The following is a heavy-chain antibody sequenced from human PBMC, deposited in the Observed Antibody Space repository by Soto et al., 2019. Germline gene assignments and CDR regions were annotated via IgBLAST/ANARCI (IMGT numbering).Heavy chain of an antibody. V-gene: IGHV1-69*01. CDR2: IIPIFGTA. J-gene: IGHJ3*02. Sequence: QVQLVQSGAEVKKPGSSVKVSCKASGGTFSSYAISWVRQAPGQGLEWMGGIIPIFGTANYAQKFQGRVTITADESTSTAYRERSSVSFEDTAVYYCARGTAWGFDAFDIGAQGKMVTVSS. CDR1: GGTFSSYA. CDR3: ARGTAWGFDAFDI. D-gene: IGHD3-16*01.